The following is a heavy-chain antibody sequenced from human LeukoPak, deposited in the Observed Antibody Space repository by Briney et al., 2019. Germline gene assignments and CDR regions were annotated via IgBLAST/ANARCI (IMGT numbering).Heavy chain of an antibody. Sequence: PGGSLRLSCAASGFTFSSYAMSWVRQAPGKGLEWVSAISGSGGSTYYADSVKGRFTISRDNSKNTLYLQMNSLRVEDTAVYYCAKDVGSGWYVYYYYYMDVWGKGTTVTVSS. CDR1: GFTFSSYA. J-gene: IGHJ6*03. CDR2: ISGSGGST. D-gene: IGHD6-19*01. CDR3: AKDVGSGWYVYYYYYMDV. V-gene: IGHV3-23*01.